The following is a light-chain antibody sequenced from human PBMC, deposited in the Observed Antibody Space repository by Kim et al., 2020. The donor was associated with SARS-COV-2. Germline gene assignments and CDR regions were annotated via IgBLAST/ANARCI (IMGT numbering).Light chain of an antibody. CDR1: SSDVGGYNY. CDR3: CSYAGSYTNYV. CDR2: DVS. J-gene: IGLJ1*01. Sequence: SFTISCNGTSSDVGGYNYVSWYQQHPGKAPKVMIYDVSKRPSGVPDRFSGSKSGNTASLTISGLQAEDEADYYCCSYAGSYTNYVFGTGTKVTVL. V-gene: IGLV2-11*01.